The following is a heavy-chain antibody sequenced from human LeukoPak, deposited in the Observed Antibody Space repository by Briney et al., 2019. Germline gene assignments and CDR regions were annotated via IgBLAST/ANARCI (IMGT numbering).Heavy chain of an antibody. Sequence: SETLSLTCTVPGGSISSYYWSWIRQPPGKGLEWIGYIYYSGSTNYNPSLKSRVTISVDTSKNQFSLKLSSVTAADTAVYYCARGTIDGNSYFDYWGQGTLVTVSS. V-gene: IGHV4-59*01. CDR1: GGSISSYY. D-gene: IGHD4-23*01. CDR2: IYYSGST. J-gene: IGHJ4*02. CDR3: ARGTIDGNSYFDY.